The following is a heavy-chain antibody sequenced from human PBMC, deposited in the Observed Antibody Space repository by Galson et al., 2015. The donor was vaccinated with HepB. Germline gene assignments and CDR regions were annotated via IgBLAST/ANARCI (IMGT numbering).Heavy chain of an antibody. J-gene: IGHJ4*02. CDR2: IYYSGSS. Sequence: TLSLTCAVSGDSISDTLYYWGWIRRPPGKGLQWIGSIYYSGSSYSNPSLKSRVTVSVDTSKNQFSLYLMSVTAADTAVYYCARRRGIAGVSDYFDSWGQGAPVTVSS. CDR3: ARRRGIAGVSDYFDS. CDR1: GDSISDTLYY. V-gene: IGHV4-39*01. D-gene: IGHD3-16*01.